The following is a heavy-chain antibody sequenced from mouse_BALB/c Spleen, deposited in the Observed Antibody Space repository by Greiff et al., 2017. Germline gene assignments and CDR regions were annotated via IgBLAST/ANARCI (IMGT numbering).Heavy chain of an antibody. CDR1: GYSITSDYA. CDR3: ARVEDYYGHYAMDY. Sequence: EVQLQESGPGLVKPSQSLSLTCTVTGYSITSDYAWNWIRQFPGNKLEWMGYISYSGSTSYNPSLKSRISITRDTSKNQFFLQLNSVTTEDTATYYCARVEDYYGHYAMDYWGQGTSVTVSS. J-gene: IGHJ4*01. CDR2: ISYSGST. D-gene: IGHD1-1*01. V-gene: IGHV3-2*02.